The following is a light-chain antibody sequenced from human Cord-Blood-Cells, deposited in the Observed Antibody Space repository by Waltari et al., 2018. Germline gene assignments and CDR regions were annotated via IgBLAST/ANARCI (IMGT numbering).Light chain of an antibody. CDR2: DAS. Sequence: DIQMTQSPSSLSASVGDRVTITCQASQDISHSLNWYQQKPGKAPKLLIYDASNLETGVPSRFSGSGSGTDFTFTISSLQPEDIATYYCQQYDNLPPRVTFGPGTKVDIK. CDR3: QQYDNLPPRVT. J-gene: IGKJ3*01. V-gene: IGKV1-33*01. CDR1: QDISHS.